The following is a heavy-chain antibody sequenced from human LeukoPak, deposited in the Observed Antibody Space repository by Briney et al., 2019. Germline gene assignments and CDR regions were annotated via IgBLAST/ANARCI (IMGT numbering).Heavy chain of an antibody. Sequence: GGSLRLSCTASGFTFTTYWMSWVRHPPGRGLEWVANIKQDGTEKYYVDSLKGRFTISRDNAKDSLYLQMNSLRAEDTALYYCAVATRSFLPDYCWGQGTLVTVSS. CDR2: IKQDGTEK. V-gene: IGHV3-7*01. J-gene: IGHJ4*02. D-gene: IGHD5-12*01. CDR3: AVATRSFLPDYC. CDR1: GFTFTTYW.